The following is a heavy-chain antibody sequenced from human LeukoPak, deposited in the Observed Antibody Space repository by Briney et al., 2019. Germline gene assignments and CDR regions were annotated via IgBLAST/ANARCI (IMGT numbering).Heavy chain of an antibody. CDR1: GYSISSGYY. V-gene: IGHV4-38-2*02. CDR2: VYHSGST. J-gene: IGHJ4*02. D-gene: IGHD4-23*01. CDR3: AGSLDYGGSPALDY. Sequence: SETLSFTCTVSGYSISSGYYWGWIRQPPGKGLEWIGSVYHSGSTYYNPSLKSRVTISVDTSKNQFSLKLSSVTAADTAVYYCAGSLDYGGSPALDYWGQGTLVTVSS.